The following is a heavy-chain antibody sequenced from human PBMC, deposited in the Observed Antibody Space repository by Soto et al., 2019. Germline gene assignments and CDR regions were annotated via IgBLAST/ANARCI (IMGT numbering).Heavy chain of an antibody. CDR3: ARDSRGYKKDYYYGMDV. J-gene: IGHJ6*02. D-gene: IGHD5-12*01. CDR2: IIPIFGTA. CDR1: GGTFSSYA. Sequence: SVKVSCKASGGTFSSYAISWVRQAPGQGLEWMGGIIPIFGTANYAQKFQGRVTITADGSTSTAYMELSSLRSEDTAVYYCARDSRGYKKDYYYGMDVWGQGSTVTVSS. V-gene: IGHV1-69*13.